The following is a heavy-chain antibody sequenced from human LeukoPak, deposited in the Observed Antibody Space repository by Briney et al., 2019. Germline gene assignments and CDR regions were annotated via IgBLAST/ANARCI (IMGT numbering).Heavy chain of an antibody. Sequence: SETLSLTCTVSGGSISSYYWSWIRQPPGKGLEWIGYIYYSGSTNYNPSLKSRVTISVDTSKNTFSLKLSSVTAADTGVYYCARTYYDRSGWYDYWGRGTRVTVSS. CDR1: GGSISSYY. CDR3: ARTYYDRSGWYDY. J-gene: IGHJ4*02. CDR2: IYYSGST. V-gene: IGHV4-59*01. D-gene: IGHD3-22*01.